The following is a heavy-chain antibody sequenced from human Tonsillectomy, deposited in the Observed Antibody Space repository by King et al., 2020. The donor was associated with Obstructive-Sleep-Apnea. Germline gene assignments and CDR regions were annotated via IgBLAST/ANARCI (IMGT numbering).Heavy chain of an antibody. V-gene: IGHV7-4-1*02. Sequence: VKRGQAGSELKKPGASVKVSCKASGYTFTSYAMNWVRQAPGQGLEWMGWINTNTGNPTYAQGFTGRFVFSLDTSVSTAYLQISSLKAEDTAVYYCARGTFNTIPLFDYWGQGTLVTVSS. CDR1: GYTFTSYA. CDR3: ARGTFNTIPLFDY. CDR2: INTNTGNP. D-gene: IGHD3-9*01. J-gene: IGHJ4*02.